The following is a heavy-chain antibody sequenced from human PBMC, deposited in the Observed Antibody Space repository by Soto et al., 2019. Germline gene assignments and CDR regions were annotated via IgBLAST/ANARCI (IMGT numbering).Heavy chain of an antibody. CDR2: IIPIFGTA. J-gene: IGHJ4*02. Sequence: GASVKVSCKASGGTFSSYASSWVRQAPGQGLEWMGGIIPIFGTANYAQKFQGRVTITADESTSTAYMELSSLRSEDTAVYYCARVAFRSIAVAGTNNYFDYWGQGTLVAVSS. V-gene: IGHV1-69*13. CDR1: GGTFSSYA. D-gene: IGHD6-19*01. CDR3: ARVAFRSIAVAGTNNYFDY.